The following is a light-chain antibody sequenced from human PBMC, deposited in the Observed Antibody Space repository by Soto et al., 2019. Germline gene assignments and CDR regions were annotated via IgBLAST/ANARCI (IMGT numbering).Light chain of an antibody. CDR2: EVS. Sequence: QSALTQPPSASGSPGRSVTISCTGTSSDVGGYDYVSWCQQHPGEAPKLIIYEVSNRPSGVPDRFSGSKSGNTASLTISGLQAADEADYYCSLYTSENTYVFGTGTKLTVL. V-gene: IGLV2-18*01. CDR3: SLYTSENTYV. CDR1: SSDVGGYDY. J-gene: IGLJ1*01.